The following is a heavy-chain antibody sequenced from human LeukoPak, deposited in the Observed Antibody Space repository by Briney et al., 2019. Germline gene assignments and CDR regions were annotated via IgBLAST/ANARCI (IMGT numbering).Heavy chain of an antibody. D-gene: IGHD5-12*01. Sequence: GGSLRLSCAASGFTFSSYSMNWVRQAPGKGLEWVGRIKSKTEGGTSVYAAPVKGRFTISRDDSKNTLYLQMNSLKIEDTAVYYCTTVGGYDYFDYWGQGTLVTVSS. CDR3: TTVGGYDYFDY. V-gene: IGHV3-15*01. CDR2: IKSKTEGGTS. CDR1: GFTFSSYS. J-gene: IGHJ4*02.